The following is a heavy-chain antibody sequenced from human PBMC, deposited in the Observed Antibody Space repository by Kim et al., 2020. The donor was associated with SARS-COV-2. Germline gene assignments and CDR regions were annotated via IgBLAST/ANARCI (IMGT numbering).Heavy chain of an antibody. CDR2: IPSSSSTI. V-gene: IGHV3-48*02. CDR1: GFTFNTFD. CDR3: ARLRYYGMDF. D-gene: IGHD3-16*01. J-gene: IGHJ6*02. Sequence: GGSLRLSCAASGFTFNTFDMNWVRQAPGKGLEWISYIPSSSSTISYVDSVKGRFTISRDNAKNSLYLQMNRMRDEDTAVYYCARLRYYGMDFWGQGTTVT.